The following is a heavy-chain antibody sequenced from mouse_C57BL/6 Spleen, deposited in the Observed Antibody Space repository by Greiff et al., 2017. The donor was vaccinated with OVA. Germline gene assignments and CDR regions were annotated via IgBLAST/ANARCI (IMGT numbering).Heavy chain of an antibody. CDR2: IYPGGGYT. D-gene: IGHD3-2*02. Sequence: QVQLKESGAELVRPGTSVKMSCKASGYTFTNYWIGWAKQRPGHGLEWIGDIYPGGGYTNYNEKFKGKATLTADKSSSTAYMQFSSLTSEDSAIYYCARQLRLEYYFDYWGQGTTLTVSS. J-gene: IGHJ2*01. CDR3: ARQLRLEYYFDY. CDR1: GYTFTNYW. V-gene: IGHV1-63*01.